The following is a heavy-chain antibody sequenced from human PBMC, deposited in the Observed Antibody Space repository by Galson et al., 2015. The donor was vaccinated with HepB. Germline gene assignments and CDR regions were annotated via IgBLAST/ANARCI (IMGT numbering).Heavy chain of an antibody. Sequence: CAIPGYSASNNTAAWYWIRQSPSSGLEWLGRTYYRARWYSDYKSSLRSRISINADTSKNQFSLQLNSVTPEDTAVYYCARVPGTIHYYGMDVWGQGTTVTVSS. J-gene: IGHJ6*02. D-gene: IGHD2-2*01. CDR2: TYYRARWYS. V-gene: IGHV6-1*01. CDR3: ARVPGTIHYYGMDV. CDR1: GYSASNNTAA.